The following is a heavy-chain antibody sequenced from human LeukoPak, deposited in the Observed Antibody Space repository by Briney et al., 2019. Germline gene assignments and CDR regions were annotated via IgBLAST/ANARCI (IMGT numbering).Heavy chain of an antibody. CDR2: GFYSGSA. CDR3: ARLPGAMTPVTSDFDY. V-gene: IGHV4-39*01. D-gene: IGHD4-17*01. Sequence: SETLSLTCTVSGGSISGSSYYWAWIRQPPGKGLEWSGSGFYSGSAYYNPSLKSRLTISVDTSKNQFSLDLSSVTAADTAVYYCARLPGAMTPVTSDFDYWGQGTLVTVSS. CDR1: GGSISGSSYY. J-gene: IGHJ4*02.